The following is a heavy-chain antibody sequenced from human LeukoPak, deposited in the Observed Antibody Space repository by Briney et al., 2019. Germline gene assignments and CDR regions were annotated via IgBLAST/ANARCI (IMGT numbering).Heavy chain of an antibody. D-gene: IGHD3-22*01. V-gene: IGHV1-58*01. Sequence: SVKVSCKALGYTFTDHYFHWLRQAPGQGFEWIGWIDVGSGNTNYAQKFQERVTITRDMSTSTAYMELSSLRSEDTAVYYCAASPDYYDSSGYSYYFDYWGQGTLVTVSS. CDR3: AASPDYYDSSGYSYYFDY. CDR2: IDVGSGNT. CDR1: GYTFTDHY. J-gene: IGHJ4*02.